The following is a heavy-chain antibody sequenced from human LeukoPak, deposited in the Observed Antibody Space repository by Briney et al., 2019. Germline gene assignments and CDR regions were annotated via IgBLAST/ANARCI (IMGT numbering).Heavy chain of an antibody. CDR1: GGSISSYY. J-gene: IGHJ4*02. Sequence: SETLSLTCTVSGGSISSYYWSWIRQPPGKGLEWIGYIYYSGSTNYNPSLKSRVTISVDTSKNQFSLKLSSVTAADTAVYYCARLGYYDSTNPDYWGQGTLVTVSS. CDR2: IYYSGST. D-gene: IGHD3-22*01. CDR3: ARLGYYDSTNPDY. V-gene: IGHV4-59*12.